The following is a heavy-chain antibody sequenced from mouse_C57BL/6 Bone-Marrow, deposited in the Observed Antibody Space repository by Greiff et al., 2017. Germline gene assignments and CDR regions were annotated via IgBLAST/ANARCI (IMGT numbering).Heavy chain of an antibody. CDR3: ARAYYYGSSYHAMDY. CDR2: INYDGSST. J-gene: IGHJ4*01. CDR1: GFTFSDYY. V-gene: IGHV5-16*01. Sequence: DVKLVESEGGLVQPGSSMKLSCTASGFTFSDYYMAWVRQVPEKGLEWVANINYDGSSTYYLDSLKSRFIISRDNAKNILYLQMSSLKSEDTATYYCARAYYYGSSYHAMDYWGQGTSVTVSS. D-gene: IGHD1-1*01.